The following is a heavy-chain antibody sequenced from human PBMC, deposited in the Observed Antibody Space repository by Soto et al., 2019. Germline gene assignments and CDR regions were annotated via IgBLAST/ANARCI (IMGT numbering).Heavy chain of an antibody. CDR1: GGSISSSSYY. J-gene: IGHJ2*01. CDR3: ARQERDCSTTSCYGGYFDL. Sequence: QLQLQESGPGLVKPSETLSLTCTVSGGSISSSSYYWGWIRQPPGKGLEWIGSIYYSGSTYYNPSLKSRVTRSVDTSKNPFALKLSSVTAADTAVYYCARQERDCSTTSCYGGYFDLWGRGTLVTVSS. D-gene: IGHD2-2*01. CDR2: IYYSGST. V-gene: IGHV4-39*01.